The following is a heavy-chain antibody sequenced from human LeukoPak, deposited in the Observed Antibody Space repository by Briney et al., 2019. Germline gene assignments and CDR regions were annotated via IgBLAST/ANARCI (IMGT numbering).Heavy chain of an antibody. V-gene: IGHV1-2*06. CDR1: GYTFTGYY. Sequence: GASVKVSCKASGYTFTGYYMHWVRQAPGQGLEWMGRINPNSDGTNYAQKFQGRVTMTRDTSISTAYMELSRLRSDDTAVYYCARDWDYYDSSGYYYDDYWGQGTLVTVSS. D-gene: IGHD3-22*01. CDR2: INPNSDGT. CDR3: ARDWDYYDSSGYYYDDY. J-gene: IGHJ4*02.